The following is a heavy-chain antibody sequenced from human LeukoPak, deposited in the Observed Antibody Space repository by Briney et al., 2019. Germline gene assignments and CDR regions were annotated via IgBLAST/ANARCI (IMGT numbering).Heavy chain of an antibody. Sequence: TPKLSCKASGGTFSSYAISWVRQAPGQRQKWIGGIIPIFGTANYAQKFQGRVTITADESTSTAYMELSSLRSEDTAVYYCARDPQGQDCSGGSCDYWGQGTLVTVSS. V-gene: IGHV1-69*01. CDR2: IIPIFGTA. D-gene: IGHD2-15*01. J-gene: IGHJ4*02. CDR3: ARDPQGQDCSGGSCDY. CDR1: GGTFSSYA.